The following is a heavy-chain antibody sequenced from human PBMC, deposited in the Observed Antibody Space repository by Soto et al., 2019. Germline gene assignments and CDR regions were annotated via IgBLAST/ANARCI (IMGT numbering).Heavy chain of an antibody. V-gene: IGHV4-59*01. J-gene: IGHJ4*02. CDR1: GGSMSGSY. D-gene: IGHD3-22*01. CDR3: ARGVDYYDSSGFPPYLDH. CDR2: VHYSGST. Sequence: QVQLLESGPGLVKTSETLTLKCSVSGGSMSGSYWTWIRQPPGKGLEWIGNVHYSGSTNYDPSLRSRITISVDTSKNHFSLILNSVTAADTALYYCARGVDYYDSSGFPPYLDHWGQGTPVTVSS.